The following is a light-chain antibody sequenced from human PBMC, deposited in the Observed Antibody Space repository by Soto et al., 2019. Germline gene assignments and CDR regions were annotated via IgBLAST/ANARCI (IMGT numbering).Light chain of an antibody. Sequence: QSALTQPPSASGSPGQSVTISCAGTRSDVGGYNYVSWYQQYPSKVPNLMIYEVSERPSGVPDRFSGSKSGNTAFLTVSGLQAEDEADYYCLSYADTAYVFGTGTKVTVL. V-gene: IGLV2-8*01. CDR3: LSYADTAYV. CDR1: RSDVGGYNY. CDR2: EVS. J-gene: IGLJ1*01.